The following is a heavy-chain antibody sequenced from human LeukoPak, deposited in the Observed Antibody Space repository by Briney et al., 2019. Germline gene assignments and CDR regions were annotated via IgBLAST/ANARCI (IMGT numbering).Heavy chain of an antibody. V-gene: IGHV4-34*01. CDR3: ARVDWSVVYYYYGMDV. Sequence: PSETLSLTCAVYGGSFSGYYWSWIRQPPGKGLEWIGEINHSGSTNYNPSLKSRVTISVDTSKNQFSLKLSSVTAADTAVYYCARVDWSVVYYYYGMDVWGQGTTVTVSS. CDR1: GGSFSGYY. D-gene: IGHD3/OR15-3a*01. J-gene: IGHJ6*02. CDR2: INHSGST.